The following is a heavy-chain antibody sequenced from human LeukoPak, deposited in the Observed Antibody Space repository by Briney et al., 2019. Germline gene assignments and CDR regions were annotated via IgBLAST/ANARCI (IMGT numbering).Heavy chain of an antibody. CDR1: GYSISTGYY. J-gene: IGHJ4*02. CDR2: ISSSGSTI. Sequence: PSETLSLTCTVSGYSISTGYYWDWIRQAPGKGLEWVSYISSSGSTIYYADSVKGRFTISRDNAKNSLYLQMNSLRAEDTAVYYCARDYGGSSPFDYWGQGTLVTVSS. CDR3: ARDYGGSSPFDY. V-gene: IGHV3-11*04. D-gene: IGHD4-23*01.